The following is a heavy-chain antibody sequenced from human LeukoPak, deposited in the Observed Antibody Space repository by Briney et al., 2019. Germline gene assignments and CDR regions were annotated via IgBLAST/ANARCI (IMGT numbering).Heavy chain of an antibody. CDR2: FDTEDGET. Sequence: GASVQVSCKVSGYTLTELSMHWVRQAPGKGREWMGGFDTEDGETIYAQKFQGRVTMTEDTSTDTAYMELSSLRSEDTAVYYCATDLVGYGGNEEFDYWGQGTLVTVSS. D-gene: IGHD4-23*01. V-gene: IGHV1-24*01. J-gene: IGHJ4*02. CDR3: ATDLVGYGGNEEFDY. CDR1: GYTLTELS.